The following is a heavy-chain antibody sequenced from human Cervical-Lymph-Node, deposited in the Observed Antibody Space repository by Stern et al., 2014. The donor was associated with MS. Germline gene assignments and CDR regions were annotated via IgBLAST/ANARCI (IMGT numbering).Heavy chain of an antibody. D-gene: IGHD2-21*01. Sequence: QVQLQESGPGLVKPSQTLSLSCTVSGAPVSRGGYYWTWIRQLPGKGLEWVGYIHHTGATFYNPSLKSRVAISVDTSENQFSLKLTSVTAADTAVYYCAAIGPRMEGACFDIWGQGTMVTVSS. CDR2: IHHTGAT. V-gene: IGHV4-31*03. J-gene: IGHJ3*02. CDR3: AAIGPRMEGACFDI. CDR1: GAPVSRGGYY.